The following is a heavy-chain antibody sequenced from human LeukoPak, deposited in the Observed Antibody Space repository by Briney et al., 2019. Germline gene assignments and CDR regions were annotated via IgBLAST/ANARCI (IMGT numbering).Heavy chain of an antibody. J-gene: IGHJ5*02. CDR3: ARDKGSYSGSYQENWFDP. D-gene: IGHD1-26*01. Sequence: SVKVSCKASGGTFSSYAISWVRQAPGQGLEWMGRIIPIFGTATYAQKFQGRVTITTDESTSTAYMELSSLRSEDTAVYYCARDKGSYSGSYQENWFDPWGQGTLVTVSS. CDR1: GGTFSSYA. CDR2: IIPIFGTA. V-gene: IGHV1-69*05.